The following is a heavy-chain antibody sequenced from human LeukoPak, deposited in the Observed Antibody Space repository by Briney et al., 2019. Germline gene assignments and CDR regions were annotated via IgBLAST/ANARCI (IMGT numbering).Heavy chain of an antibody. Sequence: GGSLRLSCAASGFTVSGSFMSWVRQAPGKELEWVSVIYSGDSTYYVDSVKGRFTISRDYSKNTLYLQMNSLRPEDTAVYYCARDGSGNYPFDYWGLGTLVTVSS. CDR1: GFTVSGSF. V-gene: IGHV3-66*02. CDR3: ARDGSGNYPFDY. CDR2: IYSGDST. D-gene: IGHD1-26*01. J-gene: IGHJ4*02.